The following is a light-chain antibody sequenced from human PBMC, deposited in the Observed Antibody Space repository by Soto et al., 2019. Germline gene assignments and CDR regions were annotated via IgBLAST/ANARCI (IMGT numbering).Light chain of an antibody. CDR3: CSYAGSSPYV. Sequence: QSALTQPASVSGSPGQSITISCTGTSSDVGSYNLVSWYQQHPGKAPKLMIYEGSKRPSGVSNRFSGSKSGNTASLTISGLQADDDADYYCCSYAGSSPYVFGTGTKLTVL. CDR2: EGS. V-gene: IGLV2-23*01. CDR1: SSDVGSYNL. J-gene: IGLJ1*01.